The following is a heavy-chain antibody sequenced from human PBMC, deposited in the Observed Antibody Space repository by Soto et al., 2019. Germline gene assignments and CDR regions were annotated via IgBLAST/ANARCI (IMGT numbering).Heavy chain of an antibody. CDR1: GYSISSGYY. D-gene: IGHD5-18*01. CDR3: AYVSGYSYGIFDY. V-gene: IGHV4-38-2*02. J-gene: IGHJ4*02. CDR2: IYHSGST. Sequence: PSETLSLICTVSGYSISSGYYWGWIRQPPGKGLEWIGSIYHSGSTYYNPSLKSRVTISVDTSKNQFSLKLSSVTAADTAVYYCAYVSGYSYGIFDYWGQGTLVTVSS.